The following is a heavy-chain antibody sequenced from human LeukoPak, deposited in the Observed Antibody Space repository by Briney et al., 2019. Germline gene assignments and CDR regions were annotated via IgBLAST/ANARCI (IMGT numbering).Heavy chain of an antibody. CDR1: GVSFSGYG. CDR3: AKGSSWQTGGLDY. J-gene: IGHJ4*02. V-gene: IGHV3-30*18. D-gene: IGHD6-13*01. CDR2: ISYDGINK. Sequence: PGGSLRLSCAASGVSFSGYGMHWVRQAPDKGLEWVAVISYDGINKYYADSVKGRFTISRDNSKNTLYLQINSLRAEDTAVYYCAKGSSWQTGGLDYWGQGTLVTVSS.